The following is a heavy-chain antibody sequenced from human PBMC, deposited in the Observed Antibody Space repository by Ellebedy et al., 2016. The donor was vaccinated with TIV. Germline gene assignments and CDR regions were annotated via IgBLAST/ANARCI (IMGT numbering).Heavy chain of an antibody. D-gene: IGHD6-19*01. V-gene: IGHV1-2*02. J-gene: IGHJ4*02. CDR1: GYIFTGYY. Sequence: ASVKVSCKASGYIFTGYYIHWVRQAPGQGLEWMGWINPNSGATHYAQKFQGRVTMSRDTSISTAYMELSRLTSDDTAVYYCARDVGQWLVRYFFDNWGQGTLVAVSS. CDR3: ARDVGQWLVRYFFDN. CDR2: INPNSGAT.